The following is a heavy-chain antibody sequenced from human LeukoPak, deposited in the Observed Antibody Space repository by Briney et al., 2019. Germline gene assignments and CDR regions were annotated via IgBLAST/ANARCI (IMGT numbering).Heavy chain of an antibody. D-gene: IGHD3-22*01. J-gene: IGHJ6*02. CDR3: ARRPYDSSGYYALDYGMDV. CDR1: GGSISSYY. Sequence: SETLSLTCTVSGGSISSYYWSWIRQPPGKGLEWIGYIYYSGSTNYNPSLKSRVTISVDTSKNQFSLKLSSVTAADTAVYYCARRPYDSSGYYALDYGMDVWGQGTTVTVSS. V-gene: IGHV4-59*08. CDR2: IYYSGST.